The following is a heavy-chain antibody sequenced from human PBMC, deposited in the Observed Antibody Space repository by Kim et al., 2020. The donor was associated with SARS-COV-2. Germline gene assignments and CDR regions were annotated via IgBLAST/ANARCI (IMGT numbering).Heavy chain of an antibody. CDR2: IKSKTDGGTT. J-gene: IGHJ5*02. Sequence: GGSLRLSCAASGFTFSNAWMSWVRQAPGKGLEWVGRIKSKTDGGTTDYAAPVKGRFTISRDDSKNTLYLQMNSLKTEDTAVYYCTTDTQQLVRGGEWFDPWGQGTLVTVSS. V-gene: IGHV3-15*01. D-gene: IGHD6-13*01. CDR3: TTDTQQLVRGGEWFDP. CDR1: GFTFSNAW.